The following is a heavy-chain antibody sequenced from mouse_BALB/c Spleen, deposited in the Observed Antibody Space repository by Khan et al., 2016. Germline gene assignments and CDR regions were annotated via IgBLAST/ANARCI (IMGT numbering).Heavy chain of an antibody. Sequence: QVQLKQSGPGLVAPSQSLSITCTVSGFSLTSYGVHWVRQPPGKGLEWLGVIWAGGSTDYNSALMCRLSISKDNSKSQVFLKMNSLQTDETAMCYCARDLTTATDYWGQGTTLTVSS. V-gene: IGHV2-9*02. CDR2: IWAGGST. D-gene: IGHD1-2*01. CDR1: GFSLTSYG. CDR3: ARDLTTATDY. J-gene: IGHJ2*01.